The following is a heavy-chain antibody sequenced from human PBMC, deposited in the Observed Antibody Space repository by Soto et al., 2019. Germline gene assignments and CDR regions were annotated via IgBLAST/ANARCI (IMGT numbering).Heavy chain of an antibody. D-gene: IGHD6-19*01. CDR3: SPDSSGGEFDC. CDR2: ISAYNGNT. Sequence: ASVKVSCKASGYIFTSFGISWVRQAPGQGLEWMGWISAYNGNTNYAQNLQGRVTMTTDTSTSTAYMELRSLRAEDTALYYCSPDSSGGEFDCWGQGTLVTVSS. J-gene: IGHJ4*02. CDR1: GYIFTSFG. V-gene: IGHV1-18*01.